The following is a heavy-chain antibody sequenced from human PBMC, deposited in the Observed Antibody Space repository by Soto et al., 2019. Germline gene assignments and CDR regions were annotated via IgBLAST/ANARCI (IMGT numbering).Heavy chain of an antibody. CDR3: ARDIAARPVYYYYGMDV. D-gene: IGHD6-6*01. Sequence: ASVKVSCKASGYTFTSYAMHWVRPAPRQRLEWMGWVSAYNGNTNYAQKLQGRVTMTTDTSTSTAYMELRSLRSDDTAVYYCARDIAARPVYYYYGMDVWGQGTTVTVSS. CDR1: GYTFTSYA. J-gene: IGHJ6*02. V-gene: IGHV1-18*01. CDR2: VSAYNGNT.